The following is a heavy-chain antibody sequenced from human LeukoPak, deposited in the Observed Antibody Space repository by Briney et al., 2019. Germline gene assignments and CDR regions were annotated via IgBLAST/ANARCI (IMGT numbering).Heavy chain of an antibody. CDR2: IGSSGSTI. J-gene: IGHJ4*02. CDR1: GFTFRRYN. D-gene: IGHD2-8*01. Sequence: QTGGSLRLSCAASGFTFRRYNMNWVRQSPGKGLEWVSYIGSSGSTINYAGSVKGRFTISRDNAKNTLYLQMNSLTAEDTAVYYCARDLGNGDYFDYWGQGTLVTVSS. V-gene: IGHV3-48*01. CDR3: ARDLGNGDYFDY.